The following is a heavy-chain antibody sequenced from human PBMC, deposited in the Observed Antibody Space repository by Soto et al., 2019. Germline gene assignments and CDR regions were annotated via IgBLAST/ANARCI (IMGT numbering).Heavy chain of an antibody. J-gene: IGHJ4*02. CDR3: VRSSGVTTPDFAY. D-gene: IGHD4-17*01. CDR1: GFTFNIYA. CDR2: ISHDGTSR. V-gene: IGHV3-30-3*01. Sequence: PGGSLRLSCAASGFTFNIYAMHCVRQVPGKGLEWVAGISHDGTSRYYADSVKGRVTISRDNSKSMVFVQMNSLGVEDTAVYYCVRSSGVTTPDFAYWGQGNLVTVSS.